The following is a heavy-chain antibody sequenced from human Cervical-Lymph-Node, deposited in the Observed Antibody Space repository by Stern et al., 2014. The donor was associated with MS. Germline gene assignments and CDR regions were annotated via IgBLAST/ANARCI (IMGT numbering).Heavy chain of an antibody. Sequence: QVQLQESGPGLVKPSQTLSLTCTVSGASISSGTSYWSWIRQPAGGGLEWIGRLHASGAPYYNPSLKSRVPISGDTPKNQFSLNLNSVTAADTAVYYCARGHWELLGNNYFDSWGQGTLVTVSS. J-gene: IGHJ4*02. V-gene: IGHV4-61*02. CDR3: ARGHWELLGNNYFDS. CDR2: LHASGAP. D-gene: IGHD1-26*01. CDR1: GASISSGTSY.